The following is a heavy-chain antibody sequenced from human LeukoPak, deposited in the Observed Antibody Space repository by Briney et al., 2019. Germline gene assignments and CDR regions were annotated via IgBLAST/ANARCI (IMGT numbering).Heavy chain of an antibody. CDR2: LRSDGTIE. CDR1: GFTFSSYG. CDR3: AKDQPEAYFDY. D-gene: IGHD1-14*01. V-gene: IGHV3-30*02. Sequence: GGTLRLSCAVSGFTFSSYGMHWVREAPGKGLEGVAFLRSDGTIEYYADSVKGRFTISRDNAKNTLYLQMNSLRAEDAALYYCAKDQPEAYFDYWGQGTLVTVSS. J-gene: IGHJ4*02.